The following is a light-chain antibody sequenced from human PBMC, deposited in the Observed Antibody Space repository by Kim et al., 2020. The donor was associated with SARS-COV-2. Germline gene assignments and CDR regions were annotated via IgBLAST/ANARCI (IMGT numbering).Light chain of an antibody. V-gene: IGLV3-1*01. J-gene: IGLJ2*01. CDR2: QDS. Sequence: SYELTQPPSVSMSPGQTASITCSGDKLGDKYACWYQQKPGQSPVLVIYQDSKRPSGIPERFSGSNSGNTATLTISGTQAMDEADYYCQAWDSSTASVFGGGTQLTVL. CDR3: QAWDSSTASV. CDR1: KLGDKY.